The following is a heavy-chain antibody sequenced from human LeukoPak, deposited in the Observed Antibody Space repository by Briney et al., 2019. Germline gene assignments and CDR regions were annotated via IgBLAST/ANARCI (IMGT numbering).Heavy chain of an antibody. CDR3: AKYSGSYSLYYYGMDV. CDR1: GFTFSSYA. CDR2: ISGSGGST. V-gene: IGHV3-23*01. J-gene: IGHJ6*02. D-gene: IGHD1-26*01. Sequence: SGGSLRLSCAASGFTFSSYAMSWVRQAPGKGLEWVSAISGSGGSTYYADSVKGRFTISRDNSKNTLYLQMNSLRAEDTAVYYRAKYSGSYSLYYYGMDVWGQGTTVTVSS.